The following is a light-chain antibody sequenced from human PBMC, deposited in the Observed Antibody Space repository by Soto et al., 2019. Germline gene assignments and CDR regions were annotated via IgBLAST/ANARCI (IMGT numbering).Light chain of an antibody. Sequence: DILMTQSPSSLSASVGDRVTITCRASQSLTSNLNWYQQKPGKAPKLLIYAASSLQGGVPSRFTGSGSGTEFTLTISSLQPEDFATYYCQQSYATPVTFGQGTRLEIK. J-gene: IGKJ5*01. CDR1: QSLTSN. CDR3: QQSYATPVT. CDR2: AAS. V-gene: IGKV1-39*01.